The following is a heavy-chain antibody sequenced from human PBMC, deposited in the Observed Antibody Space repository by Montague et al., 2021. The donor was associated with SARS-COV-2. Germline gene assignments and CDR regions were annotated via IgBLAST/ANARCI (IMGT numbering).Heavy chain of an antibody. CDR1: GGSFSGYY. CDR2: INHSGST. CDR3: ARGLPVTTLFYYFGMDV. V-gene: IGHV4-34*01. Sequence: SETLSLTCAAYGGSFSGYYWSWIRQPPGKGLEWIGEINHSGSTNYNPFLKSRVTMSVDTSKNQFSLKLSSVTAADTAVYYCARGLPVTTLFYYFGMDVWGQGTTVTVSS. D-gene: IGHD4-11*01. J-gene: IGHJ6*02.